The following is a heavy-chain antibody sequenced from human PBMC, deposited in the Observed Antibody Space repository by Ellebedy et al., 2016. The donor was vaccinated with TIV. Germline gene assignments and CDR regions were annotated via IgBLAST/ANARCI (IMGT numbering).Heavy chain of an antibody. D-gene: IGHD3-22*01. CDR3: ASEAGVRYYYDSSGYSYLGY. CDR2: INPSGGST. Sequence: ASVKVSCKASGYTFTSYYMHWARRAPGQGLEWMGIINPSGGSTSYAQKFQGRVTMTRDTSTSTVYMDLSSLRSEDTAVYYCASEAGVRYYYDSSGYSYLGYWGQGTLVTVSS. J-gene: IGHJ4*02. V-gene: IGHV1-46*01. CDR1: GYTFTSYY.